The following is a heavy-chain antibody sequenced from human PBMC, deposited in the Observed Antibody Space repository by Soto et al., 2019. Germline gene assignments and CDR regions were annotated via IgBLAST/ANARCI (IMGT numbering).Heavy chain of an antibody. CDR2: IYYSGST. J-gene: IGHJ6*02. Sequence: SETLSLTCTVSGGSISSGGYYWSWIRQHPGKGLEWIGYIYYSGSTYYNPSLKSRVTISVDTATNQVSLKLRSVTAADTAVYYCARQLRIPDYYYYGRDVWGQGTTVTVSS. V-gene: IGHV4-31*03. CDR1: GGSISSGGYY. D-gene: IGHD2-2*01. CDR3: ARQLRIPDYYYYGRDV.